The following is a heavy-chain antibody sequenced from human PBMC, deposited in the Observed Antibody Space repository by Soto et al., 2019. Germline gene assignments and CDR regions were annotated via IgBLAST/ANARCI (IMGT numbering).Heavy chain of an antibody. D-gene: IGHD5-12*01. CDR2: ISAYNGNT. CDR3: AREVVATITHYYGTHA. CDR1: GYTFTSYG. Sequence: ASVKVSCKASGYTFTSYGISWVRQAPGQGLEWMGWISAYNGNTNYAQKLQGRVTMTTDTSTSTAYMELRSLRSDDTAVYYCAREVVATITHYYGTHAWRHAPPVTV. J-gene: IGHJ6*02. V-gene: IGHV1-18*01.